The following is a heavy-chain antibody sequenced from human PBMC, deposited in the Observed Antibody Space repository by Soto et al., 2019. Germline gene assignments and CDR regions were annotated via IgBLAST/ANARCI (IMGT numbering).Heavy chain of an antibody. J-gene: IGHJ6*01. CDR2: ISSSSSTI. CDR3: ARASPLSTSYYYYGIEV. D-gene: IGHD1-1*01. V-gene: IGHV3-48*01. CDR1: GFTFSSYS. Sequence: PGGSLRLSCAASGFTFSSYSMNWVRQAPGKGLEWVSYISSSSSTIYYADSVKGRFTISRDNAKNSLYLQMNSLRAEDTAVYYCARASPLSTSYYYYGIEVWGQGTTVTVSS.